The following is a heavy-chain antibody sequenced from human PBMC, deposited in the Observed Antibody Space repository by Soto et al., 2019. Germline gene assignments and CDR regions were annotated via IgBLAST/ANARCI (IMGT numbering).Heavy chain of an antibody. Sequence: GASVKVSCKASGGTFSSYTMSWVRQAPGQGLEWMGRIIPILGIANYAQKFQGRVTITADKSTSTAYMELSSLRSEDTAVYYCASTPSLDCTNGVCPYYFDYWGQGTLVTVSS. CDR1: GGTFSSYT. J-gene: IGHJ4*02. CDR2: IIPILGIA. CDR3: ASTPSLDCTNGVCPYYFDY. D-gene: IGHD2-8*01. V-gene: IGHV1-69*02.